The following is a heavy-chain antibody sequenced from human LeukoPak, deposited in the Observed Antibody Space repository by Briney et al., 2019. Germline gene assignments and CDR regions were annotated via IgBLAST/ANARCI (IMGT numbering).Heavy chain of an antibody. CDR2: LSWNGAIT. J-gene: IGHJ3*02. V-gene: IGHV3-20*04. D-gene: IGHD3-9*01. CDR3: ARQTGYLDAFDI. Sequence: GGSLRLSCAASGFTFADYGMSWVRQAPGKGLEWVSGLSWNGAITGYAESVKGRCTISRDNAKNSLYLQMNSRRAEDTALYFCARQTGYLDAFDIWGQRTMVTVSS. CDR1: GFTFADYG.